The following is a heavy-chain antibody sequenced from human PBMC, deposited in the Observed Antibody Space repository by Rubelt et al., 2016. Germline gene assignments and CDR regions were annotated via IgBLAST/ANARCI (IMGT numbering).Heavy chain of an antibody. Sequence: GGSLRLSCAASGFTFNSHGMHWVRQAPGKGLEWVSSISSGGSYMYYADSVKGRFTVSRDNAKNSLYLQMNSLTAEDTAAYFCARDRDIVVVPSGFDSWGLGTLVTVSS. CDR1: GFTFNSHG. CDR3: ARDRDIVVVPSGFDS. J-gene: IGHJ4*02. D-gene: IGHD2-2*01. CDR2: ISSGGSYM. V-gene: IGHV3-21*01.